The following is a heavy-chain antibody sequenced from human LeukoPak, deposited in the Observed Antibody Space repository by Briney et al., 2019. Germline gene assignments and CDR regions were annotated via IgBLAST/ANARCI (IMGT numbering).Heavy chain of an antibody. J-gene: IGHJ4*02. CDR2: MNPGSGNT. V-gene: IGHV1-8*02. CDR1: GYTFSSYA. Sequence: SVKVSCKASGYTFSSYAMHWVRQTTGQGLEWMGWMNPGSGNTGYAQKFQGRVTMTRNTSISTVYMEVSGLRSEDTAVYYCTRGGIIILGVATVVDYWGQGTLVTVSS. CDR3: TRGGIIILGVATVVDY. D-gene: IGHD3/OR15-3a*01.